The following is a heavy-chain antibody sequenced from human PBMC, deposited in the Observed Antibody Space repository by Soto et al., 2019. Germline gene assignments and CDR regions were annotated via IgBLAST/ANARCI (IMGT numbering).Heavy chain of an antibody. J-gene: IGHJ4*02. CDR2: ISANNGNT. D-gene: IGHD6-19*01. CDR1: GYTFNSYA. V-gene: IGHV1-18*04. CDR3: GRDSRGGSGRYFDY. Sequence: ASVKVSCKASGYTFNSYAFTWVRQAPGQGLEWMGWISANNGNTNYAQKFQGRVTMTTDTSTNTVYMELRSQRSDDTAVHYCGRDSRGGSGRYFDYWRQGYLVTVS.